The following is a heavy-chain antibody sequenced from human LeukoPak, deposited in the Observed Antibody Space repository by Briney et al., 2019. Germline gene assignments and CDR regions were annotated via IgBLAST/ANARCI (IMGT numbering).Heavy chain of an antibody. CDR2: ISGSGGST. CDR3: AKIQLWPTGYFDY. Sequence: GGSLRLSCAASGFTFSSYAMSWVRQAPGKGLEWVSAISGSGGSTYYADSVKGRFTISRDNSKNTLYLQMNSLRTEDTAVYYCAKIQLWPTGYFDYWGQGTLVTVSS. V-gene: IGHV3-23*01. CDR1: GFTFSSYA. J-gene: IGHJ4*02. D-gene: IGHD5-18*01.